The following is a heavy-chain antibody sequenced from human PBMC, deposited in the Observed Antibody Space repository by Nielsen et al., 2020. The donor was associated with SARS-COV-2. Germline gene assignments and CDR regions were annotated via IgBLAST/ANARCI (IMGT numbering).Heavy chain of an antibody. CDR3: ARDRQGYNYYYGMDV. CDR2: IYYSGNT. Sequence: SETLSLTCSVSGGSISSHEYYWSWIRQSPGRGLEWIGYIYYSGNTYYNPSLKSRVTISVDTSTNQFSLRLNSVTAADTAQYYCARDRQGYNYYYGMDVWGQGTTATVS. CDR1: GGSISSHEYY. J-gene: IGHJ6*02. D-gene: IGHD5-24*01. V-gene: IGHV4-30-4*01.